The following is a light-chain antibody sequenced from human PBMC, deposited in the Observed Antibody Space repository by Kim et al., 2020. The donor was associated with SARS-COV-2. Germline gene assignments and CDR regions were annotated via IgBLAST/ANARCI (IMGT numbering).Light chain of an antibody. CDR1: QSIRND. J-gene: IGKJ4*01. V-gene: IGKV1-17*01. CDR3: LQHNSYPST. Sequence: ASVGDRVTITCRASQSIRNDLAWYQQQPGKAPKRLIFAASTLQSGVPSRFSGSRSGTQFTLTISSLQPEDFATYYCLQHNSYPSTFGGGTKVDIK. CDR2: AAS.